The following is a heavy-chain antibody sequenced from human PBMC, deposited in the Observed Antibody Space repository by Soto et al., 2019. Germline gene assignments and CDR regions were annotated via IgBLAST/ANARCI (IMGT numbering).Heavy chain of an antibody. J-gene: IGHJ4*02. CDR3: ATEGGYPGSNFYGAY. D-gene: IGHD1-26*01. V-gene: IGHV3-15*01. CDR2: IKGSHAGGTT. Sequence: EGQLVESGGGLVEPGGSIRLSCVASGFTFSRAYMTWVRQAPGKGLEWVGRIKGSHAGGTTDYATSVEGRFTISRDDSKNTLYLQLNSLKTEDTSLYYCATEGGYPGSNFYGAYWGQGTLVTVSS. CDR1: GFTFSRAY.